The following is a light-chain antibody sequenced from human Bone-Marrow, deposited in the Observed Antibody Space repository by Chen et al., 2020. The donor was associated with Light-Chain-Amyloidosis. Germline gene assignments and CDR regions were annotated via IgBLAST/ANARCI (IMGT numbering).Light chain of an antibody. CDR3: QVWXXSSDRPV. CDR2: DDS. V-gene: IGLV3-21*02. Sequence: SYVLTQXSSVSVAPGQTATIACGGNNIGSTRVHWYQQTPGQAPLLVVYDDSDRPSXSPLPLSGSXSGNTATLTISRVEAGDEADYYCQVWXXSSDRPVFGGGTKLTVL. J-gene: IGLJ3*02. CDR1: NIGSTR.